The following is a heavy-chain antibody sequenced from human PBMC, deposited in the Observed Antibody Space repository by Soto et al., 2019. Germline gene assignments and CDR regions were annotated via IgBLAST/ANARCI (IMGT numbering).Heavy chain of an antibody. J-gene: IGHJ4*02. V-gene: IGHV1-46*01. Sequence: GASVKVSCKACGYTFTSYYMHWVRQAPGQGLEWMGIINPSGGSTSYAQKFQGRVTMTRDTSTSTVYMELSSLRSEDTAVYYCARDYKWLRTFDYWGQGTLVTVSS. CDR2: INPSGGST. D-gene: IGHD5-12*01. CDR1: GYTFTSYY. CDR3: ARDYKWLRTFDY.